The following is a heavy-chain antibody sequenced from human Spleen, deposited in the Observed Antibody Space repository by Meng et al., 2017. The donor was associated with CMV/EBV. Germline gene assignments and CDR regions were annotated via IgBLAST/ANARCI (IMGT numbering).Heavy chain of an antibody. J-gene: IGHJ4*02. D-gene: IGHD6-13*01. Sequence: YGGSFSGYYWSWIRQHPGKGLEWIGEINHSGSTNYNPSLKSRVTISVDTSKNQFSLKLSSVTAADTAVYYCARATGQIAAAGTCFDYWGQGTLVTVSS. CDR3: ARATGQIAAAGTCFDY. CDR1: GGSFSGYY. CDR2: INHSGST. V-gene: IGHV4-34*01.